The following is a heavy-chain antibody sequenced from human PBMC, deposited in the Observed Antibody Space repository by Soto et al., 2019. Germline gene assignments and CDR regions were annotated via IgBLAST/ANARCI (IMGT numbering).Heavy chain of an antibody. D-gene: IGHD2-21*02. CDR1: GDTFTDYY. V-gene: IGHV1-46*01. CDR3: ARGGHVVVFTAALDF. Sequence: QVQLVQSGAEVKKPGASVKVSCKASGDTFTDYYIHWVGEAPGQGLEWMGTVKPSGGHTTYAQQFLGRMTMTRDTSTITLYTELTSRTSEDTAVYYCARGGHVVVFTAALDFWRQGTLVTVSS. CDR2: VKPSGGHT. J-gene: IGHJ4*02.